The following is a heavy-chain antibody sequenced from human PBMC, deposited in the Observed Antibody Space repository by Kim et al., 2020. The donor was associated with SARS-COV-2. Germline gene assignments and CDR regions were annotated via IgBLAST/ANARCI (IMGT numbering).Heavy chain of an antibody. Sequence: GGSLRLSCAASGFTFSSYSMNWVRQAPGKGLEWVSSISSSSSYIYYADSVKGRFTISRDNAKNSLYLQMNSLRAEDTAVYYCARDQYSSSPGYYYYGMDVWGRGTTVTVSS. CDR1: GFTFSSYS. D-gene: IGHD6-6*01. J-gene: IGHJ6*02. V-gene: IGHV3-21*01. CDR3: ARDQYSSSPGYYYYGMDV. CDR2: ISSSSSYI.